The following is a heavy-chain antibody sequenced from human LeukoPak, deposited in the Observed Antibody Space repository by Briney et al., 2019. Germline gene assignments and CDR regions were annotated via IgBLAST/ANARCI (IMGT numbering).Heavy chain of an antibody. D-gene: IGHD3-22*01. CDR3: ARGGYYDSRTFDY. CDR2: IYHSGST. J-gene: IGHJ4*02. Sequence: PSGTLSLTCGVSGGSISSSNWWSWVRQPPGKGLEWIGEIYHSGSTNYNPSLKSRVIISVDKSKNQFSLKLSSVTAADTAVYYCARGGYYDSRTFDYWGQGTLVTVSS. V-gene: IGHV4-4*02. CDR1: GGSISSSNW.